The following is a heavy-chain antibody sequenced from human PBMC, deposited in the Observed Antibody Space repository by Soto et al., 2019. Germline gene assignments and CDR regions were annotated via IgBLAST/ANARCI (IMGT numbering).Heavy chain of an antibody. J-gene: IGHJ4*02. D-gene: IGHD3-22*01. Sequence: NPSETLSLTCTFSVVSISSGDYYCSWIRQPPGKGLEWIGYIYYSGSTYYNPSLKSRVTLSVDTSKNQFSLKLSSVTAADTAVYYCDRDNGGHYDPVEWGQGTLVTVSS. CDR3: DRDNGGHYDPVE. V-gene: IGHV4-30-4*01. CDR2: IYYSGST. CDR1: VVSISSGDYY.